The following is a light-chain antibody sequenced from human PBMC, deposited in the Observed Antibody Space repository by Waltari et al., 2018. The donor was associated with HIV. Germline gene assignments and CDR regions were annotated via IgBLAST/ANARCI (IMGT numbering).Light chain of an antibody. CDR2: EGT. CDR1: SSNVGSDDL. Sequence: QSALTQPASVSGSPGQSIPIPCTGTSSNVGSDDLVSWYQQQPGEAPQLIIYEGTKRPSGVSNRFSGSKSGNTASLTISGLQAEDEADYYCCSCPRSGIRYVFGTGTKVTVL. J-gene: IGLJ1*01. CDR3: CSCPRSGIRYV. V-gene: IGLV2-23*01.